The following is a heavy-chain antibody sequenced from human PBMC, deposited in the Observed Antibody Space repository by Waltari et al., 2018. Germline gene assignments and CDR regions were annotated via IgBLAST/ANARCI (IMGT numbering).Heavy chain of an antibody. CDR1: GYTFTRHS. CDR2: ITPHTGGT. CDR3: ARDLVGSGWSIDY. V-gene: IGHV1-2*06. J-gene: IGHJ4*02. D-gene: IGHD6-19*01. Sequence: QVQLVQSGAEVKEPGASLKVSGKASGYTFTRHSIHWVRQAPGQGLEWMGRITPHTGGTYYSQKFQGRVTMTRDMSITTAYMEVSSLRSDDTAVYYCARDLVGSGWSIDYWGQGTLVTVSS.